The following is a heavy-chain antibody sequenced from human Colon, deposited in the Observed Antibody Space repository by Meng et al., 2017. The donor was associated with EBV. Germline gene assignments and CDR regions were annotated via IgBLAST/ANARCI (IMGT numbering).Heavy chain of an antibody. J-gene: IGHJ4*02. CDR1: VYYVSRGDSA. Sequence: LPDSPPVLGMPSQPLSLHFTVSVYYVSRGDSARNWIRQPPRNGLEWIVSMHYSGSTYYHPSLKSRVTISVDTSKNQFSLKLTSVTAADTAVYYCARHITPRGSEVINELLFDYWGPGILVTVSS. V-gene: IGHV4-39*01. CDR3: ARHITPRGSEVINELLFDY. D-gene: IGHD3-22*01. CDR2: MHYSGST.